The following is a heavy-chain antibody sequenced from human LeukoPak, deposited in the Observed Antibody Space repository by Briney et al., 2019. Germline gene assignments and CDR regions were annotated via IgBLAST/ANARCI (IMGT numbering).Heavy chain of an antibody. V-gene: IGHV4-39*01. CDR1: GVSIRTSTYY. Sequence: SETLFLTCSVSGVSIRTSTYYWGWIRQPPGKGLEWIANIHYRGSTYYNPSLKSRATISLDTPKKQFSLRLSSVSAADTAVYYCARPAAMATGWFDPWGQGTLVTVSS. CDR2: IHYRGST. J-gene: IGHJ5*02. D-gene: IGHD5-18*01. CDR3: ARPAAMATGWFDP.